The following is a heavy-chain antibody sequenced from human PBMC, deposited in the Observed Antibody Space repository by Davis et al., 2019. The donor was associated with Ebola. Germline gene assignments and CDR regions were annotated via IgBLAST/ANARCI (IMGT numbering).Heavy chain of an antibody. CDR2: ISYDGSNK. CDR3: VKGTTPWFDP. D-gene: IGHD1-7*01. J-gene: IGHJ5*02. Sequence: GESLKTPCAAPGFTFSSYGMHWVRQAPGKGLEWVAVISYDGSNKYYADSVKGRFTISRDNSKNTLYLQMNSLRAEDTAVYYCVKGTTPWFDPRGQGTLVTVSS. CDR1: GFTFSSYG. V-gene: IGHV3-30*18.